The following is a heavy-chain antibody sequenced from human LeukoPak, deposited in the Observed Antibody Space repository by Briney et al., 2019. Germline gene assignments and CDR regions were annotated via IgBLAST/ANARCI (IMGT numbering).Heavy chain of an antibody. J-gene: IGHJ4*02. CDR2: IIPIFGTA. Sequence: SVKVSCKASGGTFSSYAISWVRQAPGQGLEWMGGIIPIFGTANYAQKFQGRVTITADESTSTAYMELSSLRSEDTAVYYCARDRKGYYYDSSGYSDYWGQGTLVTVSS. V-gene: IGHV1-69*13. CDR1: GGTFSSYA. CDR3: ARDRKGYYYDSSGYSDY. D-gene: IGHD3-22*01.